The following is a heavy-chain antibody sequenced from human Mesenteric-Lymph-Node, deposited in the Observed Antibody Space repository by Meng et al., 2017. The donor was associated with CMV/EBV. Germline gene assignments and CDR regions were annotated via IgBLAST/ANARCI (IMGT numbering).Heavy chain of an antibody. Sequence: GGSLRLSCAASGFTFSSYSMNWVRQAPGKGLEWVSSISSSNSYIYYADSVKGRFTISRDNAKNSLYLQMNSLRAEDTAVYYCARAWLAPDIVVVPAYDYWGQGTLVTVSS. V-gene: IGHV3-21*01. D-gene: IGHD2-2*01. CDR3: ARAWLAPDIVVVPAYDY. J-gene: IGHJ4*02. CDR2: ISSSNSYI. CDR1: GFTFSSYS.